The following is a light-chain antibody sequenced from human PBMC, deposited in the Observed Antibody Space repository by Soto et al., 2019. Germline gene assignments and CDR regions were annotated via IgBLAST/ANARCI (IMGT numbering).Light chain of an antibody. Sequence: DIQMTQYPSTLSASVGDRVTITCRASQSISSWLAWYQQKPGKAPQLLIYDASSLKSGVPSRFSGSGSGTEFTLTISSLQPDDFATYYCQQYNSYSYTFGQGTKLDI. CDR3: QQYNSYSYT. CDR2: DAS. CDR1: QSISSW. J-gene: IGKJ2*01. V-gene: IGKV1-5*01.